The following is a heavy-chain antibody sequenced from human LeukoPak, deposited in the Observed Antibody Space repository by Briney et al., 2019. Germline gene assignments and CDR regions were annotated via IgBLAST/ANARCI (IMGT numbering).Heavy chain of an antibody. CDR3: ATPYCSSISCLDVFNM. CDR2: KYYSGSA. V-gene: IGHV4-31*03. J-gene: IGHJ3*02. Sequence: SQTLSLTCNVSGVSVSDGRYFWTWVRQHPAKGLEWIVYKYYSGSAKYNQSLKSRLTISIDTSKNQFSLQLSSVTAADTATYYCATPYCSSISCLDVFNMWGQGTRVTVSS. D-gene: IGHD2-2*01. CDR1: GVSVSDGRYF.